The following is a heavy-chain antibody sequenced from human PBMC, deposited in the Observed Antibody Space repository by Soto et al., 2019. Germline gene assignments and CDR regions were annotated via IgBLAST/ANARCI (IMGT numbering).Heavy chain of an antibody. CDR2: MYNTGST. Sequence: SETLSLTCTVSGGAISSYYWSWIRQPPGKGLEWIGYMYNTGSTIYNPSLKSRVTISVDTSKNQFSLKLNSVTAADTAVYYCARDLWGYCGADCYPLDVWGQGTTVTVS. CDR3: ARDLWGYCGADCYPLDV. J-gene: IGHJ6*02. CDR1: GGAISSYY. D-gene: IGHD2-21*02. V-gene: IGHV4-59*01.